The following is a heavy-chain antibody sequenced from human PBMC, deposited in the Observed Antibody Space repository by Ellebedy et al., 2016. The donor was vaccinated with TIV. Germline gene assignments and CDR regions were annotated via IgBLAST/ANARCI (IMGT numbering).Heavy chain of an antibody. CDR1: DYSIRNYY. CDR2: IYYSGST. CDR3: ARSSGWDRFNY. V-gene: IGHV4-59*01. Sequence: MPSETLSLTCTVSDYSIRNYYWSWIRPPPGKGLEWIGYIYYSGSTNYNPSLKSRVTIAVDTSKKQIALKLSSVTAADTAVYYCARSSGWDRFNYWGQGTLVTVSS. J-gene: IGHJ4*02. D-gene: IGHD6-19*01.